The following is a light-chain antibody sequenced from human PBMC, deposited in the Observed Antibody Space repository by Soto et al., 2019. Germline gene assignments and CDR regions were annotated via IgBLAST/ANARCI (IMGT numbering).Light chain of an antibody. V-gene: IGLV2-14*01. CDR2: EVS. J-gene: IGLJ2*01. CDR1: SSDVGGYNY. CDR3: SSYTSSTTLI. Sequence: QSALTQPASVSGSPGQSITISCSGTSSDVGGYNYVSWYQHHPGIAPKLMMYEVSNRPSGVSNRFSGSKSGNTASLTISGLQAEDEADYYCSSYTSSTTLIFGGGTKLTVL.